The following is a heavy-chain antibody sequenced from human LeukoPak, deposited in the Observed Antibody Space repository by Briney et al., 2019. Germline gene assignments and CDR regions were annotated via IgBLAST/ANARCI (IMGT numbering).Heavy chain of an antibody. CDR1: GYTFTSYD. CDR2: MNPHSGDA. V-gene: IGHV1-8*01. Sequence: ASVKVSCKASGYTFTSYDINWVRQAAGQGLEWMGWMNPHSGDAGYAQKFQGRVTMTRDTSTSTVYMELSSLRSEDTAVYYCARVDRAQYHPDYWGQGTLVTVSS. J-gene: IGHJ4*02. CDR3: ARVDRAQYHPDY. D-gene: IGHD2-2*03.